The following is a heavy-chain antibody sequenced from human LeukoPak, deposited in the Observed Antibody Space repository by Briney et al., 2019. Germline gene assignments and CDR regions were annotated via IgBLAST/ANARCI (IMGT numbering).Heavy chain of an antibody. Sequence: GGSLRLSCAASGFTFSSYWMNWVRQAPGKGLEWVSHITSSSTNIYYADSVKGRFTISRDNAKNALSLQMNSLRDEDTAVYYCATSGNYYLKYWGQGTLVTVSS. CDR2: ITSSSTNI. V-gene: IGHV3-48*02. J-gene: IGHJ4*02. D-gene: IGHD1-26*01. CDR1: GFTFSSYW. CDR3: ATSGNYYLKY.